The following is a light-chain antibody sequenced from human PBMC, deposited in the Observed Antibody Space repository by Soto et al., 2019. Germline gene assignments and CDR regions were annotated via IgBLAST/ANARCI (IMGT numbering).Light chain of an antibody. Sequence: EIVLTQSPATLSVSPGERATLSCRASQSIRDNLAWYQQKPGQTPRLLISDASTRATTIPARVSGSGSGTEFTLTINRLQSEDFAVYYCQHYHDWRITFGQGTRLESK. CDR2: DAS. CDR1: QSIRDN. CDR3: QHYHDWRIT. J-gene: IGKJ5*01. V-gene: IGKV3-15*01.